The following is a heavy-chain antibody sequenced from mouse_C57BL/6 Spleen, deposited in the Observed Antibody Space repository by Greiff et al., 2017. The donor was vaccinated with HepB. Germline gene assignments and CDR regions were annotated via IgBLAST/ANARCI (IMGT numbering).Heavy chain of an antibody. CDR1: GYTFTSYW. V-gene: IGHV1-69*01. D-gene: IGHD2-3*01. Sequence: QVQLQQPGAELVMPGASVKLSCKASGYTFTSYWMHWVKQRPGQGLEWIGEIDPSDSYTNYNQKFKGKSTLTVDKSSSTAYMQLSSLTSEDSAVYYWARRMIYDGYYDGFAYWGQGTLVTVSA. J-gene: IGHJ3*01. CDR2: IDPSDSYT. CDR3: ARRMIYDGYYDGFAY.